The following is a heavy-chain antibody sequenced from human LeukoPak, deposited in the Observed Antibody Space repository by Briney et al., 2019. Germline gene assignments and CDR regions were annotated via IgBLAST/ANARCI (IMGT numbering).Heavy chain of an antibody. CDR3: ARAGGSSGWYSPIDY. CDR2: INPNSGGT. Sequence: GASVKVSCKASGYTFTGYYMHWVRQAPGQGLEWMGWINPNSGGTNYAQKFQGWVTMTRDASISTAYMELSRLRSDDTAVYYCARAGGSSGWYSPIDYWGQGTLVTVSS. CDR1: GYTFTGYY. V-gene: IGHV1-2*04. D-gene: IGHD6-19*01. J-gene: IGHJ4*02.